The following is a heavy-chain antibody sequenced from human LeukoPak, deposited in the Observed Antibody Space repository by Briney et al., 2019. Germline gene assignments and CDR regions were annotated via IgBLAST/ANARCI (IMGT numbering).Heavy chain of an antibody. CDR2: IYYSGST. CDR3: ARVQYCSTTSCPIDP. V-gene: IGHV4-59*01. Sequence: SQTLSLTCTVPGGSISSYYWSWIRQPPGKGLEWSGYIYYSGSTNYNPSLRSRVTISVDTSNNQFSLKMSSVTAADTAVYYCARVQYCSTTSCPIDPWGQGTLVTVSS. CDR1: GGSISSYY. D-gene: IGHD2-2*01. J-gene: IGHJ5*02.